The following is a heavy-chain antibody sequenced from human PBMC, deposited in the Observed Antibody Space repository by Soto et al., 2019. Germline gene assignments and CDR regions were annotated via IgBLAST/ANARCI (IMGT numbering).Heavy chain of an antibody. CDR2: IWCDGNKK. CDR3: ARESPPADY. V-gene: IGHV3-33*01. CDR1: GFSFSSYG. J-gene: IGHJ4*02. Sequence: PGGSLRLSCAASGFSFSSYGMHWVRQAPGKGLDWVAVIWCDGNKKYYADSVKGRVTMTTDTSTSTAYVELRSLGSDDPAVYYCARESPPADYWGQGTLVTVPS.